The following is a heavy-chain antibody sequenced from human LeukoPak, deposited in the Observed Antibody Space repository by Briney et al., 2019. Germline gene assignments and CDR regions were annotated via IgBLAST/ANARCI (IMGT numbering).Heavy chain of an antibody. D-gene: IGHD2-15*01. CDR1: GFTFDNFW. J-gene: IGHJ4*02. Sequence: GRSLRLSCAASGFTFDNFWVSWLRHAPGKGLEWVANIKPDGSGRYHVDSVRDRFTISRDNAKNSLYLQMNSLRAEDTAVYYCARDRGGGRPGGYSDSWGQGILVTVSS. CDR3: ARDRGGGRPGGYSDS. CDR2: IKPDGSGR. V-gene: IGHV3-7*01.